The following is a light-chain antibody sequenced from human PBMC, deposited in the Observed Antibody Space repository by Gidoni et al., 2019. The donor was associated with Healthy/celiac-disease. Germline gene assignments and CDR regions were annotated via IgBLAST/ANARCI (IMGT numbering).Light chain of an antibody. CDR2: DAS. V-gene: IGKV1-5*01. Sequence: DIQMTQSPSTLSASVGDRVTITCRASQSISSWLAWYQQKPGKAPKLLIYDASSLESGVPSRFSGSGSGTEFTLTISSLQPDDFATYYCRQYNSYPTWTFGQGTKVEIK. CDR1: QSISSW. J-gene: IGKJ1*01. CDR3: RQYNSYPTWT.